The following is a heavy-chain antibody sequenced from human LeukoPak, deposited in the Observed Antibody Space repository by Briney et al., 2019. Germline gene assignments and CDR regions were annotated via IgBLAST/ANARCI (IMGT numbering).Heavy chain of an antibody. V-gene: IGHV1-18*01. CDR3: ARDQDDFWSGYYYAAYFDY. D-gene: IGHD3-3*01. CDR1: GYTFTSYG. J-gene: IGHJ4*02. Sequence: ASVKVSCKASGYTFTSYGISWVRQAPGQGLEWMGWISAYNGNTNYAQKLQGRVTMTTDTSTSTAYMELSSLRSEDTAVYYCARDQDDFWSGYYYAAYFDYWGQGTLVTVSS. CDR2: ISAYNGNT.